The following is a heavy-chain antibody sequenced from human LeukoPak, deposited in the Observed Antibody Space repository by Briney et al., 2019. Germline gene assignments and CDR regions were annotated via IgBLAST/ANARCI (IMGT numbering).Heavy chain of an antibody. J-gene: IGHJ5*02. CDR3: AREDDSGGITSDWFDL. CDR2: TYYRSRWLN. Sequence: SQTLSLTCAISGDSVSSHDAAWNWIRQSPSRGLEWLGRTYYRSRWLNDYALSVKSRVTINPDTSKNQFSLQLSSVTPEDTAVYYCAREDDSGGITSDWFDLWGQGTLVTVSS. V-gene: IGHV6-1*01. CDR1: GDSVSSHDAA. D-gene: IGHD1-26*01.